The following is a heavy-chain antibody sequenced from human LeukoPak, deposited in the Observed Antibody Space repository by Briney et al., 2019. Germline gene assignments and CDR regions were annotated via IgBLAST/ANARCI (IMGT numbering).Heavy chain of an antibody. Sequence: ASVKVSCKASGYTFTGYYMHWVRQAPGQGLEWMGWINPNSGGTNYAQKFQGRVTMTRDTSISTAYMELRSLRSDDTAVYYCARLGIAAAGIWLDYWGQGTLVTVSS. CDR2: INPNSGGT. CDR1: GYTFTGYY. J-gene: IGHJ4*02. V-gene: IGHV1-2*02. D-gene: IGHD6-13*01. CDR3: ARLGIAAAGIWLDY.